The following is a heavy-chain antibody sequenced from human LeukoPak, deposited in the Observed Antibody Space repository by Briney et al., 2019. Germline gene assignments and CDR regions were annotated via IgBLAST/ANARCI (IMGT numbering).Heavy chain of an antibody. J-gene: IGHJ4*02. V-gene: IGHV1-69*04. Sequence: ASVKVSCKASGGTFISYAISWVRQAPGQGLEWMGRIIPILGIANYAQKFQGRVTITADKSTSTAYMELSSLRSEDTAVYYCARIGIVGARALDYWGQGTLVTVSS. CDR1: GGTFISYA. CDR3: ARIGIVGARALDY. D-gene: IGHD1-26*01. CDR2: IIPILGIA.